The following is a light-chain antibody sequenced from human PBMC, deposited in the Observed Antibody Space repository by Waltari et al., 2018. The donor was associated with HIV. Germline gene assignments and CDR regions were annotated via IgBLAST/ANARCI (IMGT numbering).Light chain of an antibody. J-gene: IGKJ5*01. CDR1: QSVSSN. CDR3: QQYNNWPRT. V-gene: IGKV3-15*01. Sequence: EIVMTQSPATLCVSPGARATLSCRASQSVSSNLAWYQQKPGQAPTLLIYGASTRATGIPARFTGSGSGTEFTLTINSLQSEDFAVYYCQQYNNWPRTFGQGTRLEIK. CDR2: GAS.